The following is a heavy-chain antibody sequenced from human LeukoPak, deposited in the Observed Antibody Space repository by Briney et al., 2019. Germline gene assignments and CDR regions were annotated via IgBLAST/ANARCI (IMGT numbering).Heavy chain of an antibody. CDR1: GGSISSSNW. V-gene: IGHV4-4*02. D-gene: IGHD3/OR15-3a*01. CDR3: ARGLNVDYDYYSYMDV. Sequence: PSETLSLTCAVSGGSISSSNWWSWVRQPPGKGLEWIGEIYHSGSTNYNPSLKSRVTISVDKSKNQFSLKLSSVTAADTAVYYCARGLNVDYDYYSYMDVWGKGTTVTVSS. J-gene: IGHJ6*03. CDR2: IYHSGST.